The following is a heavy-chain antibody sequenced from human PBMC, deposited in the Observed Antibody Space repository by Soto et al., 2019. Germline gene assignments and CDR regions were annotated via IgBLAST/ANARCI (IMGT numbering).Heavy chain of an antibody. Sequence: QVRLVQSGAEVKKPGASVKVSCKASGYTFTNYDINWVRQTTGQGLEWMGWMSPKSGNTGYAQQFQGRVTMTRDTSISTAYMELSSLRSEDTAVYFCTRGPPNWGFDYWGQGILVTVSS. D-gene: IGHD7-27*01. V-gene: IGHV1-8*01. CDR3: TRGPPNWGFDY. CDR2: MSPKSGNT. CDR1: GYTFTNYD. J-gene: IGHJ4*02.